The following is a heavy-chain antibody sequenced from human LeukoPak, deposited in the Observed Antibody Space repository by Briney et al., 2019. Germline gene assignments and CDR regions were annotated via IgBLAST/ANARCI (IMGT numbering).Heavy chain of an antibody. CDR3: ARADTVTTPIDY. D-gene: IGHD4-17*01. CDR1: GYTFTSYY. V-gene: IGHV1-46*01. Sequence: ASVKVSCKASGYTFTSYYMHWVRQAPGQGLEWMGIINPSGGSTSYAQKFQGRVTMTRDTSTSTVYMELSSLRSEDTAMYYCARADTVTTPIDYWGQGTLVTVSS. J-gene: IGHJ4*02. CDR2: INPSGGST.